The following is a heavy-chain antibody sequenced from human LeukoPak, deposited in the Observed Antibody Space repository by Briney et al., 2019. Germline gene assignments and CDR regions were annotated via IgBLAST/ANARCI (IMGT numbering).Heavy chain of an antibody. Sequence: SETLSLTCAVYGGSFSGYYWSWIRQPPGKGLEWIGEINHSGSTNYNPSLKSRVTISVDTSKNQFSLKLSSVTAADTAVYYCARGLRWYPHWGQGTLVTVSS. CDR3: ARGLRWYPH. J-gene: IGHJ4*02. D-gene: IGHD4-23*01. V-gene: IGHV4-34*01. CDR1: GGSFSGYY. CDR2: INHSGST.